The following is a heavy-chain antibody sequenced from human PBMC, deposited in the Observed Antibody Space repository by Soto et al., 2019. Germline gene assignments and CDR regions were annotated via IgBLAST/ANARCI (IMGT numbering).Heavy chain of an antibody. Sequence: SETLSLTCTVSGGSVSSGNFYWSWIRQPPWKGLEWIGYVYYSGSTNYNPSLKSRVTISIDTSKNQFSLTLNSVTAADAAVYYCARDAKHPSDGGYYYYAMDVWGQGTTVTVSS. D-gene: IGHD3-16*01. J-gene: IGHJ6*02. CDR2: VYYSGST. CDR1: GGSVSSGNFY. V-gene: IGHV4-61*01. CDR3: ARDAKHPSDGGYYYYAMDV.